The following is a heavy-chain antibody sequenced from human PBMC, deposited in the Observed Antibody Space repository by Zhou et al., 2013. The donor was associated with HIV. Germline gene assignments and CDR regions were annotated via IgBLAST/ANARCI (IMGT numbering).Heavy chain of an antibody. V-gene: IGHV1-46*01. J-gene: IGHJ4*02. CDR2: INPSGGST. CDR3: AREPNTGYSSGWGLDY. D-gene: IGHD6-19*01. Sequence: QVQLVQSGAEVKKPGASVKVSCKASGYTFTSYYMHWVRQAPGQGLEWMGIINPSGGSTSYAQKFQGRVTMTRDTSTSTVYMELSSLRSEDTAVYYCAREPNTGYSSGWGLDYWGQGTLVTVSS. CDR1: GYTFTSYY.